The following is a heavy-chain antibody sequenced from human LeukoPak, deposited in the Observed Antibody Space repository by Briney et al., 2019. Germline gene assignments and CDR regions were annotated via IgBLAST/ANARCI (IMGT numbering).Heavy chain of an antibody. CDR2: IYSGGST. CDR1: GFTVSSNY. Sequence: PGGSLRLSCAASGFTVSSNYMSWVRQAPGKGLEWVSVIYSGGSTYCADSVKGRFTISRDNSKNTLYLQMNSLRAEDTAVYYCARVVLDYYDSSGPYLFDYWGQGTLVTVSS. CDR3: ARVVLDYYDSSGPYLFDY. J-gene: IGHJ4*02. D-gene: IGHD3-22*01. V-gene: IGHV3-66*01.